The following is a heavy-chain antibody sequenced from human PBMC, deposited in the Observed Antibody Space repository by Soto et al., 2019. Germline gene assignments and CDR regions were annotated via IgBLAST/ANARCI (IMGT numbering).Heavy chain of an antibody. V-gene: IGHV4-59*01. CDR3: ARHYPIGNNWNYFDH. J-gene: IGHJ4*02. CDR1: GGYISSYY. CDR2: IFYSGST. D-gene: IGHD1-1*01. Sequence: ETLSLTCIVSGGYISSYYWGWIRHPTGKGLEWIGYIFYSGSTNYNPSLESRVTISVDTSKNQFSLKVRSVTAADTAVYYCARHYPIGNNWNYFDHWGQGTLVTVSS.